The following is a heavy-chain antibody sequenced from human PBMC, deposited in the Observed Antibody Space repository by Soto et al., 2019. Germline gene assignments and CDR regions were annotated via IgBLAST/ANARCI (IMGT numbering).Heavy chain of an antibody. Sequence: EMQLLESGGGRVQPGGSLRLSCVASGFPFSSYAMSLDRQTPGQGQEWVSGISGSGVLTYYADSVKGRFTISRDNSNNPLSLHVHSLRVEDTAVYFCAKGGYYSVFDIWGQGTMVAVSA. CDR2: ISGSGVLT. D-gene: IGHD3-16*01. CDR1: GFPFSSYA. CDR3: AKGGYYSVFDI. V-gene: IGHV3-23*01. J-gene: IGHJ3*02.